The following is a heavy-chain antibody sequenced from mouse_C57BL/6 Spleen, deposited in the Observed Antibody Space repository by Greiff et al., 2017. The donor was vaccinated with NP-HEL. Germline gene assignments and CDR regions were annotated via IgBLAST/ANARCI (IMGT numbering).Heavy chain of an antibody. V-gene: IGHV1-55*01. J-gene: IGHJ4*01. CDR2: IYPGSGST. CDR1: GYTFTSYW. Sequence: VQLQQPGAELVKPGASVKMSCKASGYTFTSYWITWVKQRPGQGLEWIGDIYPGSGSTNYNEKFKSKATLTVDTSSSTAYMQLSSLTSEDSAVYYCARAGNYGSRVYYAMDYWGQGTSVTVSS. D-gene: IGHD1-1*01. CDR3: ARAGNYGSRVYYAMDY.